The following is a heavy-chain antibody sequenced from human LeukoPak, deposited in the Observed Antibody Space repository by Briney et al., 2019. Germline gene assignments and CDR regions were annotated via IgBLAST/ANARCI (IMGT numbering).Heavy chain of an antibody. J-gene: IGHJ4*02. D-gene: IGHD3-22*01. Sequence: GGSLRLSCVASGFTFSNLAMGWVRQAPGKGLEWVSVISDSGGTTYYADSVKGRFTISRDNSRNTLYLRMNSLRVEDTAVYYCAKDLFDSSGITLGDWGQGTLVTVSS. CDR1: GFTFSNLA. CDR2: ISDSGGTT. CDR3: AKDLFDSSGITLGD. V-gene: IGHV3-23*01.